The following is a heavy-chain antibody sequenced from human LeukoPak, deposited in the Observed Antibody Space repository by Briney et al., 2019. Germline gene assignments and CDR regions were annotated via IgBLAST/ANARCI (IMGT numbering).Heavy chain of an antibody. CDR1: GFSLSTSGMR. CDR2: IDWDDDK. CDR3: AREYCSDGSCYKDGFDY. Sequence: ESGPTLVNPTQTLTLTCTFSGFSLSTSGMRVSWIRQPPGKALEWLARIDWDDDKFYSTSLKTRLTISKDTSKNQVVLTMTNMDPVDTATYYCAREYCSDGSCYKDGFDYWGQGTLVTVSS. V-gene: IGHV2-70*04. D-gene: IGHD2-15*01. J-gene: IGHJ4*02.